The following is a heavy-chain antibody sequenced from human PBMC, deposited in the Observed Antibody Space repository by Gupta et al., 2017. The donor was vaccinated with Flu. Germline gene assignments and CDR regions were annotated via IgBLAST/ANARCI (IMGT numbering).Heavy chain of an antibody. Sequence: VPLVESGGGLVQRGGSLRLSCAASGFNFSHHWLHRVRQRPGKGLVCVSSLNRDGTITNYSDSVKGRLAIDRDNAKNTLYLQMDSLRVGDTAVYYCGRGLDVMYQYDNSCNVDFWGQGTLVTVSS. V-gene: IGHV3-74*01. D-gene: IGHD3-9*01. CDR3: GRGLDVMYQYDNSCNVDF. CDR1: GFNFSHHW. CDR2: LNRDGTIT. J-gene: IGHJ4*02.